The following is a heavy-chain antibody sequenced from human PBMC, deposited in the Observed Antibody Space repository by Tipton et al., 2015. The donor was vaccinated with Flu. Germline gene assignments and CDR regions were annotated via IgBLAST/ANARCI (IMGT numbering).Heavy chain of an antibody. CDR3: ARPTYGYHVVDNCET. J-gene: IGHJ3*01. D-gene: IGHD2-2*01. CDR1: GYSFTNYW. V-gene: IGHV5-51*03. CDR2: IHPSDSDT. Sequence: VQLVQSGVEVKKTGESLKSSCKGFGYSFTNYWIGWVRQMPGKGLEWMRMIHPSDSDTRYSPYFHGQVTISADKSISTVYLQWSSPKASDTAMYFCARPTYGYHVVDNCETWGQGKKVTVSS.